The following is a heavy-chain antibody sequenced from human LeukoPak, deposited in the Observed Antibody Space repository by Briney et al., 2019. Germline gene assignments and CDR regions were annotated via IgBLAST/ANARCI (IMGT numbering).Heavy chain of an antibody. V-gene: IGHV3-7*01. CDR1: GFTFKNYR. D-gene: IGHD1-26*01. J-gene: IGHJ4*02. CDR2: MKDDGNEI. CDR3: ARNRATNDY. Sequence: AGGSLRLSCTASGFTFKNYRMTWVRQAPGKGLEWVASMKDDGNEIQYVDSVKGRFTISRGNAKNSLYLQMNNLRAEDTAVYYCARNRATNDYWGQGTLVTVSS.